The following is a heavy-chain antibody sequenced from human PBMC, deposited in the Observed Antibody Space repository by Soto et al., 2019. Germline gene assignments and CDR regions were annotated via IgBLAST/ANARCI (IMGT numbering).Heavy chain of an antibody. CDR3: TRGLDRAKLGY. Sequence: SETLSLSCTLSDHSIDSDPYYRSWVRQYPGKGLEWIGSIHYSGSIYYSPSLRSRLTMSADTSKNQFSLKLSSVTVADTAVYYCTRGLDRAKLGYWGQGIQVT. CDR2: IHYSGSI. V-gene: IGHV4-31*03. CDR1: DHSIDSDPYY. D-gene: IGHD1-26*01. J-gene: IGHJ4*02.